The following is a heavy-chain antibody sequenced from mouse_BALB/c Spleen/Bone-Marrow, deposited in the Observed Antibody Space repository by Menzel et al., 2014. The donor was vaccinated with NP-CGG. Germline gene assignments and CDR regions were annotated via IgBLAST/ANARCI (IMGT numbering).Heavy chain of an antibody. V-gene: IGHV5-12*02. CDR3: ARQGALDY. Sequence: DVHLVESGGGLVQPGGSLKLSCATSGFTFRDYYMYWVRQTPEKRLEWVAYISNGGGSTYYPDTVEGRFTISRDNAKNTLYLQMSRLKSEDTAMYYCARQGALDYWGQGTSVTVSS. D-gene: IGHD6-1*01. CDR1: GFTFRDYY. CDR2: ISNGGGST. J-gene: IGHJ4*01.